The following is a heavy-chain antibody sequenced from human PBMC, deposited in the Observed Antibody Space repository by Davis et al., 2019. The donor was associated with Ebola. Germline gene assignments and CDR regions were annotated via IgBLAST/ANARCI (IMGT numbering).Heavy chain of an antibody. D-gene: IGHD2-21*01. CDR2: INPHNGNT. V-gene: IGHV1-18*04. J-gene: IGHJ4*02. Sequence: AASVKVSCKASGYTFTNYGITWVRQAPGQGLEWMGWINPHNGNTNYAQHVQGRVTMTRENSMSTAYMELSSLRSEDTAVYFCAGGGVAYSDLDYWGQGTLVAVSS. CDR3: AGGGVAYSDLDY. CDR1: GYTFTNYG.